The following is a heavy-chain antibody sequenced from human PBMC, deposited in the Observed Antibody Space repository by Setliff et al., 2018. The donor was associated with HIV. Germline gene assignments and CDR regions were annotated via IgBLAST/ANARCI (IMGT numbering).Heavy chain of an antibody. Sequence: SETLSLTCTVSGDSINSGTYYWSWIRQPAGKGLEWIGRLHLSGDTNYNPSLKSRVTFSVDTSTNQFSLKLSSVTAADSAVYYCARRPLFGVVIASVAKMEFDYWGQGTLVTVSS. V-gene: IGHV4-61*10. D-gene: IGHD3-3*01. CDR1: GDSINSGTYY. CDR2: LHLSGDT. CDR3: ARRPLFGVVIASVAKMEFDY. J-gene: IGHJ4*02.